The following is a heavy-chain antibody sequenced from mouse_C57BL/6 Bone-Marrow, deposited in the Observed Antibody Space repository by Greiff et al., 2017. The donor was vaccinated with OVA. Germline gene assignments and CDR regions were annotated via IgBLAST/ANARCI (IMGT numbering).Heavy chain of an antibody. CDR1: GYTFTNYW. CDR3: ARTLGVPFDY. Sequence: QVHVKQSGAELVRPGTSVKMSCKASGYTFTNYWIGWAKQRPGHGLEWIGDIYPGGGYTNYNEKFKGKATLTADKSSSKAYMQFSSLTSEDSAIYYCARTLGVPFDYWGQGTTLTVSS. CDR2: IYPGGGYT. V-gene: IGHV1-63*01. J-gene: IGHJ2*01. D-gene: IGHD3-1*01.